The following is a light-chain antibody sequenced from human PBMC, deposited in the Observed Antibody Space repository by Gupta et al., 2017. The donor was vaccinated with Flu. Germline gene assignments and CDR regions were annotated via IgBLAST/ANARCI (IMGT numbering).Light chain of an antibody. J-gene: IGKJ1*01. Sequence: DIQMTQSPSSLSASVGDRVTITCRASQGIGNSLSWYQHKPGKPPKSLIYSTSNLQNGVSSRFSGSGSGTDFTLAINSLQPEDSATYFCLQHNAYPPTFGQGTKVEI. CDR3: LQHNAYPPT. CDR2: STS. V-gene: IGKV1-17*01. CDR1: QGIGNS.